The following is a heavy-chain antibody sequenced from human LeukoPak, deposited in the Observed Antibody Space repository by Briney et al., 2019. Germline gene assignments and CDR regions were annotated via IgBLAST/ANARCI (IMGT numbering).Heavy chain of an antibody. D-gene: IGHD2-15*01. CDR1: GYTFTSYD. Sequence: VKVSCKASGYTFTSYDINWVRQATGQGLEWMGWMNPNSGNTGYAQKFQGRFTMTRNTSISTAYMELSSLRSEDTAVYYCARGRRRAGYCSGGSCWWWFDPWGQGTLVTVSS. CDR3: ARGRRRAGYCSGGSCWWWFDP. V-gene: IGHV1-8*01. J-gene: IGHJ5*02. CDR2: MNPNSGNT.